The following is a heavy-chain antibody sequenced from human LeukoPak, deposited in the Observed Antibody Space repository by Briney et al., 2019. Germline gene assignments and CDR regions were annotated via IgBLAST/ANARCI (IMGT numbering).Heavy chain of an antibody. J-gene: IGHJ4*02. CDR1: GVSISDYY. Sequence: SETLSLTCTVSGVSISDYYWSWIRQPPGKGLDWIAYINYNRSTNHNPSLKSRVTISVDTSKNLFSLRLSSVTAADTAVYYCAAGQQLGRGRNYFDYWGQGTLVTVSS. V-gene: IGHV4-59*01. D-gene: IGHD6-13*01. CDR3: AAGQQLGRGRNYFDY. CDR2: INYNRST.